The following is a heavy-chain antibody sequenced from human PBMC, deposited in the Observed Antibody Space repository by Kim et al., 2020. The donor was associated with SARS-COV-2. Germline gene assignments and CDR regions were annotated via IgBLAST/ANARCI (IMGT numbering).Heavy chain of an antibody. Sequence: GGSLRLSCAASGFTFSDYYMSWIRQAPGKGLEWVSYISSSSSYTNYADSVKGRFTISRDNAKNSLYLQMNSLRAEDTAVYYCARVGRSGSYFLYNWNDLNWFDPWGQGTLVTVSS. D-gene: IGHD1-20*01. J-gene: IGHJ5*02. CDR3: ARVGRSGSYFLYNWNDLNWFDP. CDR1: GFTFSDYY. CDR2: ISSSSSYT. V-gene: IGHV3-11*06.